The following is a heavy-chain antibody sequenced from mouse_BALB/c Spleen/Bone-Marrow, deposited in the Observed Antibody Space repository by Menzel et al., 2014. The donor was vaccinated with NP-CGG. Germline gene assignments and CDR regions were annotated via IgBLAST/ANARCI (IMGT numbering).Heavy chain of an antibody. CDR3: ARRKGADY. Sequence: EVKLQESGPGLVKPSQSLSLTCSVTGYSITSGYYWNWIRQFPGNKLEWMGYISYDGSNNYNPSLKNRISITRDTSKNQFFLKLNSVTTEDTATYYCARRKGADYWGQGTSVTVSS. J-gene: IGHJ4*01. CDR2: ISYDGSN. CDR1: GYSITSGYY. V-gene: IGHV3-6*02.